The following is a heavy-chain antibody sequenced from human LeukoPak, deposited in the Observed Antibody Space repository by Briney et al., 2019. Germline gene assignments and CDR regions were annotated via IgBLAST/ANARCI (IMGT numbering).Heavy chain of an antibody. Sequence: ASVKVSCKASGYTFTSYYMHWVRQAPGQGLEWMGIINPSGGSTSYAQKFQGRVTMTRDMSTSTVYMELSSLRSEDTAVYYCARGARKLDYYDSSGYSYFDYWGQGTLVTVSS. J-gene: IGHJ4*02. D-gene: IGHD3-22*01. CDR3: ARGARKLDYYDSSGYSYFDY. CDR2: INPSGGST. CDR1: GYTFTSYY. V-gene: IGHV1-46*01.